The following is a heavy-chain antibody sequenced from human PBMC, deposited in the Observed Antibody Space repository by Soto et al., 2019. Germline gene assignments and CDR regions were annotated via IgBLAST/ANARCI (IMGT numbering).Heavy chain of an antibody. CDR3: ARGAQSGSWGEGWFDP. J-gene: IGHJ5*02. D-gene: IGHD6-13*01. V-gene: IGHV1-69*12. CDR1: GGTFSSYA. Sequence: QVQLVQSGAELKKPGSSVKVSCKASGGTFSSYAISWVRQAPGQGLEWMGGIIPIFGTANYAQKFQGRVTITADASTSTAYMDLSSLTSGDTAVYYCARGAQSGSWGEGWFDPWGQGTLVTVSS. CDR2: IIPIFGTA.